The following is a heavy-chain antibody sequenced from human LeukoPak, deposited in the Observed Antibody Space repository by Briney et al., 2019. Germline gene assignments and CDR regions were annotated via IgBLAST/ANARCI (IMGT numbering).Heavy chain of an antibody. CDR2: TYYRSEWYN. CDR3: ARTGCSGGTCSVSFDC. Sequence: SQTLSLTCAISGDSVSSSSAAWSWIRQSPSRGLEWLGRTYYRSEWYNDYAVSVKSRVTINPDTSKNEFSLQLNSVTPEDTAVYYCARTGCSGGTCSVSFDCWGRGTLVTVSS. CDR1: GDSVSSSSAA. D-gene: IGHD2-15*01. V-gene: IGHV6-1*01. J-gene: IGHJ4*02.